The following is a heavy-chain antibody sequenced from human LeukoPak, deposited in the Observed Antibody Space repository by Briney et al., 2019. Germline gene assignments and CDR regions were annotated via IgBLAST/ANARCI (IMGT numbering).Heavy chain of an antibody. CDR2: IISSSSYI. V-gene: IGHV3-21*01. J-gene: IGHJ4*02. D-gene: IGHD2-15*01. CDR1: GFTFSTYS. Sequence: PGGSLRLSCAASGFTFSTYSMNWVRQAPGKGLEWVSSIISSSSYIYYADSVKGRFTISRDNAKNSLYLQMNSLRAEDTAVYYCARDPQYCSGGSCYSFDYWGQGTLVAVSS. CDR3: ARDPQYCSGGSCYSFDY.